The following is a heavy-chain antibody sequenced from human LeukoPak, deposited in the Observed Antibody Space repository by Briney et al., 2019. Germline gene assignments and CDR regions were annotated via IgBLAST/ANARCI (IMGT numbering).Heavy chain of an antibody. Sequence: GGSLRLSWAPAGFTFVIYSMNWVRQAPGEGLGWVSYISGSGSVIHSADSVKGRLPISRDDTYNSLYLHMTSLRDEDTAVYYCAREGFSSGNDYFDFWGQGTLVTVSS. V-gene: IGHV3-48*02. CDR2: ISGSGSVI. CDR3: AREGFSSGNDYFDF. J-gene: IGHJ4*02. D-gene: IGHD3-10*01. CDR1: GFTFVIYS.